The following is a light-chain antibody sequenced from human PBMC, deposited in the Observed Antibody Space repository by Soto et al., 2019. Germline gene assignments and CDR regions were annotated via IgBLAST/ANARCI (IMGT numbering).Light chain of an antibody. CDR1: SSDVGGYNY. V-gene: IGLV2-14*01. J-gene: IGLJ1*01. CDR2: EVS. CDR3: SSYRTTSTLYL. Sequence: QSALTQPASVSGSPGQSITISCTGTSSDVGGYNYVSWYQHHPGKAPRLMIYEVSNRPSGVSNRFSGSKSGNTASLTISGLQAEDEADYYCSSYRTTSTLYLFGSGTKLTVL.